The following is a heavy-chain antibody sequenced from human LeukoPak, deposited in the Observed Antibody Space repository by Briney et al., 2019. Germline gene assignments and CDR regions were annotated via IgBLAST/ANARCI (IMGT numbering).Heavy chain of an antibody. D-gene: IGHD6-19*01. CDR1: GFTFSSYA. CDR3: ARSRGYRSGWPFDI. V-gene: IGHV3-30-3*01. CDR2: ISYDGSNK. Sequence: GRSLRLSCAASGFTFSSYAMHWVRRAPGKGLERVAVISYDGSNKYYADSVKGRFTISRDNSKNTLYLQMNSLRAEDTAVYYCARSRGYRSGWPFDIWGQGTMVTVSS. J-gene: IGHJ3*02.